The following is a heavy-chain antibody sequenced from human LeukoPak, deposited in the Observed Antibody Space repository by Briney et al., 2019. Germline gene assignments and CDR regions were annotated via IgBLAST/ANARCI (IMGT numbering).Heavy chain of an antibody. Sequence: GGSLRLSCAAFGFTVSSNYMSWVRQAPGKGLEWVSVIYSGGDTYYADSVKGRFTISRDNSKNTLYLQMNSLRAEDTAIYYCARVRPGYYTYFDYWGQGTLVTVSS. D-gene: IGHD3/OR15-3a*01. CDR3: ARVRPGYYTYFDY. V-gene: IGHV3-53*01. CDR1: GFTVSSNY. CDR2: IYSGGDT. J-gene: IGHJ4*02.